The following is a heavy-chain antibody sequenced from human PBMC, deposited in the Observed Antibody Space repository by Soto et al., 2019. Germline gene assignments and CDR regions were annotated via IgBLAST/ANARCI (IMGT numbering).Heavy chain of an antibody. V-gene: IGHV3-74*03. J-gene: IGHJ4*02. CDR3: ARDGGYGTPFDY. D-gene: IGHD5-12*01. Sequence: EVQLVQSGGGLVQPGGSLRLSCAASGFAFSSYWLHWVRQAPGQGVMIVSRITGDGTNTAYATSVKGRFTISRDNAKNMVYLQMDSLKAEDTAVYYCARDGGYGTPFDYWGQGALVTVSS. CDR1: GFAFSSYW. CDR2: ITGDGTNT.